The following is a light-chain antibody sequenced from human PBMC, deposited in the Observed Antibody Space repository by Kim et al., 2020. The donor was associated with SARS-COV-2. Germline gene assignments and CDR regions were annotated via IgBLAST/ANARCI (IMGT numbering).Light chain of an antibody. Sequence: GRLITTSCTGTSSDVGGYNYVSWYQQHPGKAPKLMIYDVSKRPSGVSNRFSGSKSGNTASLTISGLQAEDEADYYCSSYTSSSTLVFGGGTQLTVL. J-gene: IGLJ2*01. CDR1: SSDVGGYNY. V-gene: IGLV2-14*04. CDR2: DVS. CDR3: SSYTSSSTLV.